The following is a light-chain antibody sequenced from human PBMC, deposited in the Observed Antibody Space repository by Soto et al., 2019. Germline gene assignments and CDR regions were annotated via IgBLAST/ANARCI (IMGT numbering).Light chain of an antibody. Sequence: QSVLTQPASVSGSLGQSITISCTGTSSDIGSYNRVSWYQQPPGTAPKLIIYEVNNRPSGVPDRFSGSKSGNTASLTISGLQAEDEADYYCNSFTTSSTYVFGTGTKVTVL. CDR2: EVN. J-gene: IGLJ1*01. V-gene: IGLV2-18*02. CDR1: SSDIGSYNR. CDR3: NSFTTSSTYV.